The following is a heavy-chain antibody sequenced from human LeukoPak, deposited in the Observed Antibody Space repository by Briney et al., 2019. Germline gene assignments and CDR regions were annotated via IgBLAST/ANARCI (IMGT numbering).Heavy chain of an antibody. CDR3: ARQIRLDYYDSSGYYFDS. CDR2: ISDSGVS. Sequence: SETLSVTCTVSGGSFNGYYWSWIRQSPGKGLESIGFISDSGVSNTSPSLKSRVTISLDTSKKQFSLKLRSVTAADTALYYCARQIRLDYYDSSGYYFDSWGQGTLVTVSS. J-gene: IGHJ4*02. D-gene: IGHD3-22*01. V-gene: IGHV4-59*08. CDR1: GGSFNGYY.